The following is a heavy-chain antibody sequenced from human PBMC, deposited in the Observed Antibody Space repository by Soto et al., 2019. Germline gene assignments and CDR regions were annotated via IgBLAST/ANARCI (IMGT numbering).Heavy chain of an antibody. Sequence: EVQLVESGGNLVQPVGSLRLSCAASGFTFSGYWIHWVRQAPGKGLVWVSRISGDGSATRYADSVKGRSTISRDNAKNTVYLQMNSLRAEDTAVYYCARAIYCRGGSCFIDTWFDSWGQGTLVTVSS. D-gene: IGHD2-15*01. J-gene: IGHJ5*01. V-gene: IGHV3-74*01. CDR2: ISGDGSAT. CDR3: ARAIYCRGGSCFIDTWFDS. CDR1: GFTFSGYW.